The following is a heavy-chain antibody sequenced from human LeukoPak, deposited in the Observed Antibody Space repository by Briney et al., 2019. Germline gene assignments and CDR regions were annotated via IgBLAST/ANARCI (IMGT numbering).Heavy chain of an antibody. V-gene: IGHV4-4*07. D-gene: IGHD6-19*01. CDR1: GGSVNNYY. CDR2: IYASGST. J-gene: IGHJ4*02. Sequence: PSETLSLTCSVSGGSVNNYYWTWIRQSAGKRLEWIGRIYASGSTNYNPSLKSRVTMSVDTSKNEFSLKLSSVTAADTAVYYCARGYSSGWFWGQGTLVTVSS. CDR3: ARGYSSGWF.